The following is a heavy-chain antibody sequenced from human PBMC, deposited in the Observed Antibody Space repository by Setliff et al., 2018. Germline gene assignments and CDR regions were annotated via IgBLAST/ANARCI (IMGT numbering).Heavy chain of an antibody. CDR3: ARQKSSVFQFLEWDWFDP. J-gene: IGHJ5*02. CDR2: IGDYNGNT. V-gene: IGHV1-18*01. CDR1: GYIFTKYG. D-gene: IGHD3-3*01. Sequence: ASVKVSCKASGYIFTKYGINWVRQAPGQGLEWMGWIGDYNGNTLHAQNFQGRLTVTTDTSTDTAYMELRSLQSEDTAVYYCARQKSSVFQFLEWDWFDPWGQGTLVTVSS.